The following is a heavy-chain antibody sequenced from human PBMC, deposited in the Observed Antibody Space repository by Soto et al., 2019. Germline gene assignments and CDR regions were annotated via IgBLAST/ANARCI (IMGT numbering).Heavy chain of an antibody. V-gene: IGHV3-21*06. CDR2: ISSSSAYI. J-gene: IGHJ4*02. CDR1: GFTFGSFT. CDR3: ARDGLTFGGD. Sequence: EVHLVEAGGGLVKPGESLTLSCAASGFTFGSFTLNWVRQAPGKGLEGVSSISSSSAYIYYPESVKGRFTISRDNARSTLYLQMNSLRLDDTAVYFCARDGLTFGGDWGQGTLVAVSS. D-gene: IGHD3-16*01.